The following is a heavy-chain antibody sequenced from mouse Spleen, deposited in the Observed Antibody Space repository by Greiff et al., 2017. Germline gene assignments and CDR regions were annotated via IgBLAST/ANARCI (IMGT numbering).Heavy chain of an antibody. D-gene: IGHD1-1*01. CDR1: GFTFSDYY. CDR2: ISNGGGST. J-gene: IGHJ4*01. CDR3: ARGYGSSYVHAMDY. V-gene: IGHV5-12*01. Sequence: EVMLVESGGGLVQPGGSLKLSCAASGFTFSDYYMYWVRQTPEKRLEWVAYISNGGGSTYYPDTVKGRFTISRDNAKNTLYLQMSRLKSEDTAMYYCARGYGSSYVHAMDYWGQGTSVTVSS.